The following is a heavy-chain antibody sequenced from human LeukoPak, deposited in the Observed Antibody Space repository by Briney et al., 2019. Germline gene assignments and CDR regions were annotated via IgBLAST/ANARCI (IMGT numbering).Heavy chain of an antibody. D-gene: IGHD3-10*01. J-gene: IGHJ4*02. CDR3: ARDLYYYGSGSDNFLYY. Sequence: PGGSLRLSCAASGYSVSSNYMNWVRQAPGQGLEWVSVINSGGTTHYADSVKGRFTISRDNSKNTLYLQMNSLRAEDTAGYYCARDLYYYGSGSDNFLYYWGQGTLVTVSS. CDR2: INSGGTT. CDR1: GYSVSSNY. V-gene: IGHV3-53*01.